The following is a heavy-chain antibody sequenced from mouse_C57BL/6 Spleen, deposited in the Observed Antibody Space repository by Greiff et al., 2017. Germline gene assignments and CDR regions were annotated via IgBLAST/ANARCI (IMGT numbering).Heavy chain of an antibody. Sequence: QVQLQQPGAELVRPGSSVKLSCKASGYTFTSYWMHWVKQRPIQGLEWIGNIDPSDSETHYNQKFKDKATLTVDKSSSTAYMQLSSLTSEDSAVYYCARSYYGNYVGYFDVWGTGTTVTVSS. D-gene: IGHD2-10*01. CDR3: ARSYYGNYVGYFDV. CDR2: IDPSDSET. V-gene: IGHV1-52*01. J-gene: IGHJ1*03. CDR1: GYTFTSYW.